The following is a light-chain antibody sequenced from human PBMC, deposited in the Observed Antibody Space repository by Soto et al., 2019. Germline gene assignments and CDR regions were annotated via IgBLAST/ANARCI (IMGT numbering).Light chain of an antibody. CDR1: QSVLYSSNNKNY. CDR2: WAS. CDR3: QQYYNSPST. J-gene: IGKJ1*01. Sequence: DIVMTQSPDSLAVSLGERATINCKSSQSVLYSSNNKNYLAWYQQKPGQPPKLLINWASTRESGVPDRFSGSGSGTDFTLTISSLQAEDVAVYYCQQYYNSPSTFGQGTKVEIK. V-gene: IGKV4-1*01.